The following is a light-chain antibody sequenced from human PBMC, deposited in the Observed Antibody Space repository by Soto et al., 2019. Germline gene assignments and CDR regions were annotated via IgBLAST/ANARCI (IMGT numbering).Light chain of an antibody. J-gene: IGKJ1*01. CDR3: QQYGGSLWT. V-gene: IGKV3-20*01. CDR1: QSVNSRN. CDR2: STS. Sequence: EIGLTQSRGTLSLSPGERATRACRASQSVNSRNLAWYQQKPGRDPRLLIYSTSSRATGIPDRFSGSGSGTDFTLTISRLESEDFAVYYCQQYGGSLWTFGQGTKVEIK.